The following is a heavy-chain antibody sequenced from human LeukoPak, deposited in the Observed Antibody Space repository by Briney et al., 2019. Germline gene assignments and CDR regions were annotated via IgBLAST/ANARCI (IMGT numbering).Heavy chain of an antibody. CDR1: GVSISSYF. Sequence: SETLSLTCTVSGVSISSYFRSWIRQPAGKGLEWIGRVYTSGSTNYNPSLKSRVTVSVDTSKNQFSLKVRSVTAADTAVYYCTRYYYDRSGYCFDYWGQGTLVTVSS. CDR3: TRYYYDRSGYCFDY. D-gene: IGHD3-22*01. CDR2: VYTSGST. V-gene: IGHV4-4*07. J-gene: IGHJ4*02.